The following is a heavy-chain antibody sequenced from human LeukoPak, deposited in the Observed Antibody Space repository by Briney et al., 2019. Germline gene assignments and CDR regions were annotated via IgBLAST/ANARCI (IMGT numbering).Heavy chain of an antibody. D-gene: IGHD3-10*01. CDR3: ASPLLWFGGPPGPFDY. CDR1: GYSITSGYY. Sequence: SETLSLTCTVSGYSITSGYYWGWIRQPPGKGLEWIGSIYHSGSTYYNPSLKSRVTISVDTSKNQFSLKLISVTAADTAVYYCASPLLWFGGPPGPFDYWGQGTLVTVSS. J-gene: IGHJ4*02. CDR2: IYHSGST. V-gene: IGHV4-38-2*02.